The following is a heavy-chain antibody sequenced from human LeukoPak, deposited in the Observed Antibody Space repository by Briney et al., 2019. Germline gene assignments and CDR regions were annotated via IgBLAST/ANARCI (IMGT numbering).Heavy chain of an antibody. J-gene: IGHJ2*01. CDR2: IYTSGST. CDR3: ARDWGNYYDSSGYLVGYWYFDL. V-gene: IGHV4-4*07. Sequence: SETLSLTCTVSCGSISNYYWSWIRQPAEKGLEWIGRIYTSGSTNYNPSLKSRVTMSVDTSKNQFSLKLSSVTAADTAVYYCARDWGNYYDSSGYLVGYWYFDLWGRGTLVTVSS. CDR1: CGSISNYY. D-gene: IGHD3-22*01.